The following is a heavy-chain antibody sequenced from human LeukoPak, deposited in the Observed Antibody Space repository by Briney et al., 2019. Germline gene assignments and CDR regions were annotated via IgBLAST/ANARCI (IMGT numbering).Heavy chain of an antibody. Sequence: PGGSLRLSCAASGFTVSSNYMSWVRQAPGKGLEWVSVIYSGGSTYYADSVKGRFTISRDNSKNTLYLQMSSLRAEDTAVYYCARDLLAAGDNDYWGQGTLVTVSS. CDR2: IYSGGST. J-gene: IGHJ4*02. D-gene: IGHD6-19*01. CDR3: ARDLLAAGDNDY. CDR1: GFTVSSNY. V-gene: IGHV3-66*02.